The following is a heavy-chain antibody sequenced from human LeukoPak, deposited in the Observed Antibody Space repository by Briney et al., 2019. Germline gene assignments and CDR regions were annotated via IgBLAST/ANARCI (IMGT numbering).Heavy chain of an antibody. V-gene: IGHV4-31*03. J-gene: IGHJ5*02. CDR2: IYYSGST. D-gene: IGHD3-10*01. CDR3: ARVRGDYYGSGIGNWFDP. Sequence: PSETLSLTCTVSGGSISSGGYYWSWIRQHPGKGLEWIGYIYYSGSTYYNPSLKSRVTISVDTSKNQFSLKLSSVTAADTAVYYCARVRGDYYGSGIGNWFDPWGQGTLVTVSS. CDR1: GGSISSGGYY.